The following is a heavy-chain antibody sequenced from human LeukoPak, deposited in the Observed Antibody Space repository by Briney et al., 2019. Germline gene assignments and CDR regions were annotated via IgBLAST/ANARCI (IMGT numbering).Heavy chain of an antibody. CDR3: ASLYYYDSSGVIDAFDI. D-gene: IGHD3-22*01. CDR2: INPNSGGT. J-gene: IGHJ3*02. V-gene: IGHV1-2*02. CDR1: GYTFTGYY. Sequence: GASVKVSCKASGYTFTGYYMHWVRQALGQGLEWMGWINPNSGGTNYAQKFQGRVTMTRDTSISTAYMELSRLRSDDTAVYYCASLYYYDSSGVIDAFDIWGQGTMVTVSS.